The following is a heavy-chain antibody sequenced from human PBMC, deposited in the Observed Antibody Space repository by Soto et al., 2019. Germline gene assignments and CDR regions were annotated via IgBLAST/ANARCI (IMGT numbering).Heavy chain of an antibody. CDR1: GFTFSSYA. J-gene: IGHJ4*02. CDR2: ISGSGGST. CDR3: AKDCLAAGRSKTYYFDF. D-gene: IGHD6-13*01. V-gene: IGHV3-23*01. Sequence: GGSLRLSCAASGFTFSSYAMSWVCQAPGKGLEWVSAISGSGGSTYYADSVKGRFTISRDNSKNTLYLQMNSLRAEDTAVYYCAKDCLAAGRSKTYYFDFWGQGTLVTVSS.